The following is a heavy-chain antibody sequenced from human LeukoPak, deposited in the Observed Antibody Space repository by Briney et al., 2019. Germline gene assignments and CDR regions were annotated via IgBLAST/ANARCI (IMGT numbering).Heavy chain of an antibody. CDR3: ARVRTTVTYYFDY. CDR1: GFTFSTYW. V-gene: IGHV3-7*01. Sequence: GGSLRLSCAASGFTFSTYWMSWVRQAPGKGLEWVANIKQDGSEKYYVDSVKGRFTISRDSAKNSLYLQMNSLRAEDTAAYYCARVRTTVTYYFDYWGQGTLVTVSS. D-gene: IGHD4-17*01. J-gene: IGHJ4*02. CDR2: IKQDGSEK.